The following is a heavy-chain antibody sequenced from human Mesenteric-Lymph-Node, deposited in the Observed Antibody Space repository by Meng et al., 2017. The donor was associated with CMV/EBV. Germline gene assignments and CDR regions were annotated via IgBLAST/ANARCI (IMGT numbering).Heavy chain of an antibody. CDR1: GFTFSVYT. CDR2: ISYDESNE. CDR3: ARSLYQIPCVDV. J-gene: IGHJ6*02. Sequence: GESLKISCAASGFTFSVYTMHWVRQAPGKGLEWVTTISYDESNEYYADSVKGRFTISRDNSKNTLYLQMNSLRGEDTAIYYCARSLYQIPCVDVWGQGTTVTVSS. V-gene: IGHV3-30-3*01. D-gene: IGHD3-16*01.